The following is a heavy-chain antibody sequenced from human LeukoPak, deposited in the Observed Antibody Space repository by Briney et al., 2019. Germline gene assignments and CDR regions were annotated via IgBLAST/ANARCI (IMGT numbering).Heavy chain of an antibody. V-gene: IGHV3-9*01. CDR3: AKDRSPLMIVALWGAFDI. CDR1: GFTFDDYA. J-gene: IGHJ3*02. D-gene: IGHD3-22*01. CDR2: ISWNSGSI. Sequence: GGSLRLSCAASGFTFDDYAMHWVRQAPGKGLEWVSGISWNSGSIGYADSVKGRFTISRDNAKNSLYLQMNSLRAEDTALYYCAKDRSPLMIVALWGAFDIWGQGTMVTVSS.